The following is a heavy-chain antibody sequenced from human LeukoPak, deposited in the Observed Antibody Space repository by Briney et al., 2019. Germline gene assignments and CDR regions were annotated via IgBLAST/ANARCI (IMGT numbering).Heavy chain of an antibody. V-gene: IGHV3-23*01. J-gene: IGHJ1*01. CDR3: AKDAYYFDTSDYP. CDR1: GFTFNNYA. CDR2: ITSTGGTT. D-gene: IGHD3-22*01. Sequence: GGSLRLSCAASGFTFNNYAMSWVRQAPGKGLEWVSGITSTGGTTYYADSVRGRFTISRDNFDNTLHLQMDSLRAEDTALYYCAKDAYYFDTSDYPWGQGTLSPSP.